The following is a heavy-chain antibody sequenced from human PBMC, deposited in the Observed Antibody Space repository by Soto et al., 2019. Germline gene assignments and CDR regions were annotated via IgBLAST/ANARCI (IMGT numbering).Heavy chain of an antibody. CDR2: ISSSGSTI. CDR3: ARDVTYYDSSGYYADYYYYYYGMDV. Sequence: GGSLRLSCAASGFTFSSYEMNWVRQAPGKGLEWVSYISSSGSTIYYADSVKGRFTISRDNAKNSLYLQMNSLRAEDTAVYYCARDVTYYDSSGYYADYYYYYYGMDVWGQGTTVTVSS. J-gene: IGHJ6*02. V-gene: IGHV3-48*03. D-gene: IGHD3-22*01. CDR1: GFTFSSYE.